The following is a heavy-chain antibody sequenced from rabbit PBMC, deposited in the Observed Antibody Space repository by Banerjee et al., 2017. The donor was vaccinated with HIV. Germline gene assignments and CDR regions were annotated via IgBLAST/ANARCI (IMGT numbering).Heavy chain of an antibody. CDR2: IYTGDTYT. CDR3: ARDIHDNINYGYGLNL. Sequence: QSLEESGGDLVKPGASLTLTCTASGFTLNNYWMCWVRQAPGKGLEWIGCIYTGDTYTYYATWAKGRFTISKTSSTTVTLQMTSLTAADTATYFCARDIHDNINYGYGLNLWGPGTLVHRL. V-gene: IGHV1S40*01. D-gene: IGHD6-1*01. J-gene: IGHJ4*01. CDR1: GFTLNNYW.